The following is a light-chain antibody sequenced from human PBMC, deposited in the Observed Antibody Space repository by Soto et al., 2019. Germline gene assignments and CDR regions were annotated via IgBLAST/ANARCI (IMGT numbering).Light chain of an antibody. CDR2: NNN. CDR1: SSNIGVNT. CDR3: AAWDDSLNGWV. Sequence: SVLTQPPSASGTPGQRVTISCSGSSSNIGVNTVNWYQQLPGTAPKLLIYNNNQRPSGVPDRFSAYKSGTSASLAISGLQSEDEADYYCAAWDDSLNGWVFGGGTKLTVL. J-gene: IGLJ3*02. V-gene: IGLV1-44*01.